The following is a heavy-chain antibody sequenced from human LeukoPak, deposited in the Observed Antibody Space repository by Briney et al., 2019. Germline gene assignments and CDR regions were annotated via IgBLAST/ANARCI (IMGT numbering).Heavy chain of an antibody. J-gene: IGHJ4*02. CDR1: GFTFDDYG. CDR2: INWNGGNT. V-gene: IGHV3-20*04. CDR3: ARRTAMTLAGGLRVVEL. D-gene: IGHD3-22*01. Sequence: PGGSLRLSCAASGFTFDDYGMSWVRQAPGKGLEWVSGINWNGGNTGYADSVKGRFTLSRDNAKNSLYLQMNSLRAEDTAVYYCARRTAMTLAGGLRVVELWGQGTLVTVSS.